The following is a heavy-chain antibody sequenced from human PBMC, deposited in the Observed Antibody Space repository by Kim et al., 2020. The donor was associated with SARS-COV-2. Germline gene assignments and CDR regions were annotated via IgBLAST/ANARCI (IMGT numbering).Heavy chain of an antibody. CDR3: ARYRAAVAGTSANDY. D-gene: IGHD6-19*01. CDR2: ISSSSSYT. CDR1: GFTFSDYY. J-gene: IGHJ4*02. V-gene: IGHV3-11*06. Sequence: GGSLRLSCAASGFTFSDYYMSWIRQAPGKGLEWVSYISSSSSYTNYADSVKGRFTISRDNAKNSLYLQMNSLRAEDTAVYYCARYRAAVAGTSANDYWGQGTLVTVSS.